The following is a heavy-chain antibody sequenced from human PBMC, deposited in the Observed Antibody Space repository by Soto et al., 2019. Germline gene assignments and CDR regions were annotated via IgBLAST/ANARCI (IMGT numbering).Heavy chain of an antibody. Sequence: SQCLSVPLAVSGGGSSWNSSSWNWIRKSPSRGLEWLGRTYYRSKWYNDYAVSVKSRITINPDTSKNQFSLQLNSVTPEDTAVYYCARWIQGSHAFEIWGQGTTVPVSS. D-gene: IGHD5-18*01. CDR2: TYYRSKWYN. CDR1: GGGSSWNSSS. V-gene: IGHV6-1*01. CDR3: ARWIQGSHAFEI. J-gene: IGHJ3*02.